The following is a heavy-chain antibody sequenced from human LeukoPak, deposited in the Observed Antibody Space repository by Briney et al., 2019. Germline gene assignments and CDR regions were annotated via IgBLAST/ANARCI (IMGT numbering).Heavy chain of an antibody. CDR1: GASICISSYY. Sequence: SETLSLTCTVSGASICISSYYWGWIRQPPGKGLEWIGSIYYTGSTYYNPSVQSRVTISADTSKNQFSLKLSSVTAADTAVYYCASPTSSVGATSFDYWGQGTLVTVSS. D-gene: IGHD1-26*01. CDR3: ASPTSSVGATSFDY. CDR2: IYYTGST. V-gene: IGHV4-39*01. J-gene: IGHJ4*02.